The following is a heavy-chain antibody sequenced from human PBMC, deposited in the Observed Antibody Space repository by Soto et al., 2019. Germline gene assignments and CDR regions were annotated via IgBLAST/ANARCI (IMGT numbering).Heavy chain of an antibody. CDR1: GGSLSGYY. Sequence: KASETLSLTCAAYGGSLSGYYCSWIRQPPGKGLEWIGEIKHSGSPTYNPSLKSRVTISVDTSKNQFSLKLGSVTAADTAVYYCATYQGTCSRTNCYGAFDIWGQGTMVTVSS. D-gene: IGHD2-2*01. J-gene: IGHJ3*02. V-gene: IGHV4-34*01. CDR3: ATYQGTCSRTNCYGAFDI. CDR2: IKHSGSP.